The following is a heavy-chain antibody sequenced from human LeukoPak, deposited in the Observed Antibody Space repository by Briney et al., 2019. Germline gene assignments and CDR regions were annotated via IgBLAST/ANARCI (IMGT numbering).Heavy chain of an antibody. D-gene: IGHD5-18*01. CDR1: GYTFTSYD. J-gene: IGHJ6*03. Sequence: GASVKVSCKASGYTFTSYDINWVRQATGQGLEWMGWMNPNSGNIGYAQKFQGRVTMTRNTSISTAHMELSSLRSEDTAVYYCASALGYSYGSNYMDVWGKGTTVTVSS. V-gene: IGHV1-8*01. CDR2: MNPNSGNI. CDR3: ASALGYSYGSNYMDV.